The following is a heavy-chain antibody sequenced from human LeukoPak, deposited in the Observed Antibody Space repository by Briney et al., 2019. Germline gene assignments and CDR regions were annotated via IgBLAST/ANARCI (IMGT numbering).Heavy chain of an antibody. Sequence: PGGSLRLSCAASGFTFSGYSMNWVRQAPGKGLEWVSAISGSGGNTYYADSVKGRFTISRDNSKNTLYLQMNSLRPEDTAVYYCAKDRSTVVTRGLDYWGQGTLVTVSS. CDR3: AKDRSTVVTRGLDY. CDR2: ISGSGGNT. D-gene: IGHD4-23*01. V-gene: IGHV3-23*01. J-gene: IGHJ4*02. CDR1: GFTFSGYS.